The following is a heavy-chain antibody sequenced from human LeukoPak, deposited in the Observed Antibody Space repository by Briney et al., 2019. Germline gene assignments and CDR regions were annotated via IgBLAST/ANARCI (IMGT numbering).Heavy chain of an antibody. Sequence: GGSLRLSCAASGFTFSSYAMSWVRQAPGKGLEWVSAISGSGGSTYYADSVRGRFTISRDNSKNTLYLQMNSLRAEDTAVYYCARARTWIQLWFLDYWGQGTLVTVSS. CDR3: ARARTWIQLWFLDY. J-gene: IGHJ4*02. CDR2: ISGSGGST. V-gene: IGHV3-23*01. CDR1: GFTFSSYA. D-gene: IGHD5-18*01.